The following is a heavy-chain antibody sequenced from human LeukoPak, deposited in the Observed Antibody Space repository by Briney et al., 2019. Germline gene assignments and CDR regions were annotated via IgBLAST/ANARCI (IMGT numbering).Heavy chain of an antibody. CDR2: MNPNSGST. J-gene: IGHJ5*02. D-gene: IGHD2-2*01. CDR3: AREAGDIVVVPAAPFDP. CDR1: GFTFTSHD. Sequence: ASVKVSCKTSGFTFTSHDYNWVRQATGQGLDWMGWMNPNSGSTGYAQKFQGRVTMTRDTSISTAYMELSRLRSDDTAVYYCAREAGDIVVVPAAPFDPWGQGTLVTVSS. V-gene: IGHV1-8*01.